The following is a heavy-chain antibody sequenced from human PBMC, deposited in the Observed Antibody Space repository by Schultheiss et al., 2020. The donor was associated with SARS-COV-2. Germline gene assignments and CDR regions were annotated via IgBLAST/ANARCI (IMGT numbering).Heavy chain of an antibody. CDR1: GFTVSSNY. CDR2: ISGSGGST. J-gene: IGHJ6*02. V-gene: IGHV3-23*01. D-gene: IGHD6-6*01. CDR3: AKSSGGMDV. Sequence: GGSLRLSCAASGFTVSSNYMSWVRQAPGKGLEWVSAISGSGGSTYYADSVKGRFTISRDNSKNTLYLQMNSLRVEDTAVYYCAKSSGGMDVWGQGTTVTVSS.